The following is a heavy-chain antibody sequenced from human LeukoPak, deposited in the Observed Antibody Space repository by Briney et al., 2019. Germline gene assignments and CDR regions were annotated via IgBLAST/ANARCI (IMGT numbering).Heavy chain of an antibody. D-gene: IGHD3-3*01. CDR2: IYHSGNT. CDR1: GYSISSGYY. V-gene: IGHV4-38-2*02. Sequence: SETQSLTCTVSGYSISSGYYWGWIRQPPGKGLEWIGNIYHSGNTYYNPSLKSRVTISVDTSKNHFSLKLSSVTAADTAIYYCARIYYDFEFDFWGQGTLVTVSS. CDR3: ARIYYDFEFDF. J-gene: IGHJ4*02.